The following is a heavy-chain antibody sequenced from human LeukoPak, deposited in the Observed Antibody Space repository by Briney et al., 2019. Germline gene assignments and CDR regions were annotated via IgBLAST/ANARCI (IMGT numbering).Heavy chain of an antibody. Sequence: SETLSLTCAVYGGSFSGYYWSWIRQPPGKGLEWIGEINHSGSTNYNPSLKSRVTMSVDTSKNQFSLKLSSVTAADTAVYYCVSQVAAAAYFDYWGQGTLVTVSS. CDR3: VSQVAAAAYFDY. CDR2: INHSGST. D-gene: IGHD6-13*01. CDR1: GGSFSGYY. V-gene: IGHV4-34*01. J-gene: IGHJ4*02.